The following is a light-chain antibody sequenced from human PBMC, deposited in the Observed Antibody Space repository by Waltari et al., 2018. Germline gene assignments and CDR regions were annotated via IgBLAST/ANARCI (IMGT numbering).Light chain of an antibody. V-gene: IGKV3-15*01. CDR2: GAS. Sequence: IVMTQSPATLSVSPGERATLSCRASQSVSSNLAWYQQKPGQAPRLLIYGASTRATGIPGRFSGSGYGTEFTLTISSLKSEDFAVYYCQQYNNWPYSFGQGTKLEIK. J-gene: IGKJ2*03. CDR1: QSVSSN. CDR3: QQYNNWPYS.